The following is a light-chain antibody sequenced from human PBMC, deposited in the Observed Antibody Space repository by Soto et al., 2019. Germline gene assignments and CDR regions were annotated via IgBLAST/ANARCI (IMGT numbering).Light chain of an antibody. Sequence: DIQMTQSPSSLSASVGNRVTITCRASQSISTYLNWYQKKPGRAPNLLIYDASRLQSGVPSRFSGSGGGTDFTLSISSVQPEDFATYYCQQSYSRTFGQGTKVDIK. V-gene: IGKV1-39*01. CDR3: QQSYSRT. J-gene: IGKJ1*01. CDR1: QSISTY. CDR2: DAS.